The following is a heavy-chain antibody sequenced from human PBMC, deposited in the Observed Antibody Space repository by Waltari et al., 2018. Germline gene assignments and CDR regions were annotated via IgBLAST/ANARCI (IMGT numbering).Heavy chain of an antibody. CDR1: GYPFTSYD. V-gene: IGHV1-8*03. Sequence: QVQLVQSGAEVKKPGASVKVSCKASGYPFTSYDINWVRQATGQGLEWMGWMNPNSGNTGDAQKFQGRVTITRNTSISTAYMELSSLRSEDTAVYYCARRGSSWGGYYYYMDVWGKGTTVTVSS. D-gene: IGHD6-13*01. J-gene: IGHJ6*03. CDR3: ARRGSSWGGYYYYMDV. CDR2: MNPNSGNT.